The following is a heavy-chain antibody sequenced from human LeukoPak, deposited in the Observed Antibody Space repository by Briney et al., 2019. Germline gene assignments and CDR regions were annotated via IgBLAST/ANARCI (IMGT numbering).Heavy chain of an antibody. D-gene: IGHD6-13*01. CDR3: ARVYYSSSYDYWYFNL. Sequence: SETLSLTCNVSGGSIRGYYWSWIRQPPGKGLEWIGYIYSSGSTNYNPSLKSRLTISIDTSKNQFSLKLSSVTAADTAVYYCARVYYSSSYDYWYFNLWGRGTLVTVSS. J-gene: IGHJ2*01. V-gene: IGHV4-59*01. CDR2: IYSSGST. CDR1: GGSIRGYY.